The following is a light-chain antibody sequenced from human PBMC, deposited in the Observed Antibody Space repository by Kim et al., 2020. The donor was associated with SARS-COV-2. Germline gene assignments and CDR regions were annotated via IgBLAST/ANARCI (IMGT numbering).Light chain of an antibody. Sequence: QSITISCTGTSSGVGGYNYVAWYQQHPGKAPKLMIYDVSNRPSGVSNRFSGSKSGNTASLTISGLQAEDEADYYCSSYTSSSTLVVFGGRTKLTVL. V-gene: IGLV2-14*03. CDR2: DVS. CDR1: SSGVGGYNY. J-gene: IGLJ2*01. CDR3: SSYTSSSTLVV.